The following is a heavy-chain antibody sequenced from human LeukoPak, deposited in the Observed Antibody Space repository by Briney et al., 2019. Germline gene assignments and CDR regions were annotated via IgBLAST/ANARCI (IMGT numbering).Heavy chain of an antibody. J-gene: IGHJ5*02. Sequence: SQTLSLTCAVSGGSISSSTYSWSWIRQPPGKGLEWIGYIYYSGSTNYNPSLKSRVTISVDTSKNQFSLKLSSVTAADTAVYYCARDLYFYGSERKGVTWFDPWGQGTLVTVSS. V-gene: IGHV4-30-4*07. CDR3: ARDLYFYGSERKGVTWFDP. D-gene: IGHD3-10*01. CDR2: IYYSGST. CDR1: GGSISSSTYS.